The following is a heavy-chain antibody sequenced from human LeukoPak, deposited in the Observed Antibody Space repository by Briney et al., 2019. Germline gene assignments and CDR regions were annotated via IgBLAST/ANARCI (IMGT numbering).Heavy chain of an antibody. CDR3: ARAFRSGPGVPTISVDQRGYYYYYMDV. V-gene: IGHV1-8*01. D-gene: IGHD5-12*01. J-gene: IGHJ6*03. CDR1: GYTFTSYD. Sequence: ASVKVSCKASGYTFTSYDINWVRQATGQGLEWMGWMNPNSGNTGYAQKFQGRVTMTRKTSISTDYMGLSTLRSGGTAVYYCARAFRSGPGVPTISVDQRGYYYYYMDVGGKGTTVTVSS. CDR2: MNPNSGNT.